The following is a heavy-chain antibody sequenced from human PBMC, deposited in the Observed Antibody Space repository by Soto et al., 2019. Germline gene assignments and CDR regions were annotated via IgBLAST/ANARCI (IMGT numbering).Heavy chain of an antibody. D-gene: IGHD3-3*01. CDR1: GGSISGSSHF. V-gene: IGHV4-39*01. CDR2: IHYSGTT. Sequence: PSETLSLTCTVSGGSISGSSHFWGWIRQPPGKGLEWIGSIHYSGTTYYNPSLESRVTISVDTTKNQFSLKLSSVTAADTAVYYCTRHDFWSGYLKWFDPWGQGTLVTVSS. CDR3: TRHDFWSGYLKWFDP. J-gene: IGHJ5*02.